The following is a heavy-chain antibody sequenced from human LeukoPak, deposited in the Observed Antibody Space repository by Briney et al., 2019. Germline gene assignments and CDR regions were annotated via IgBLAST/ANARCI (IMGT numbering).Heavy chain of an antibody. D-gene: IGHD3-3*01. V-gene: IGHV3-23*01. CDR1: GFTFSSYA. J-gene: IGHJ4*02. CDR2: ISGSGGST. Sequence: GGSLRLSCAASGFTFSSYAMNWVRQAPGKGLEWVSGISGSGGSTYYADSVKGRFTISRDNSKNTLYLQMNSLRAEDAAIYYCAKDRIWSGYSKYYFDCWGQGTLVTVSS. CDR3: AKDRIWSGYSKYYFDC.